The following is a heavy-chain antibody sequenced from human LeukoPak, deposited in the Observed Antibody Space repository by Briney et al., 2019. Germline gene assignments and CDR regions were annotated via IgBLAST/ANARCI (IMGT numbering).Heavy chain of an antibody. V-gene: IGHV3-7*01. CDR3: ARDWSGLFTMVRGDDY. J-gene: IGHJ4*02. D-gene: IGHD3-10*01. CDR1: GFTFSSYW. Sequence: GGSLRLSCAASGFTFSSYWMSWVRQAPGKGLEWVANIKQDGSEKYYVDSVKGRFTISRDNAKNSLYLQMNSLRAEDTAVYYCARDWSGLFTMVRGDDYWGQGTLVTVSS. CDR2: IKQDGSEK.